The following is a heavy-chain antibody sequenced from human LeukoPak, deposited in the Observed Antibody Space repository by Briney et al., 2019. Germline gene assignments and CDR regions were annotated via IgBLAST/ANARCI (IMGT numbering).Heavy chain of an antibody. V-gene: IGHV1-18*01. CDR1: GYTFTSYG. CDR2: ISAYNGNT. Sequence: ASVKVSCKASGYTFTSYGISWVPQATGQGLEWIVWISAYNGNTNYAQKLQGRVTMTTDTSTSTAYMELRSLRSDDTAVYYCARDYYDSSGYRLNRVWFFDYWGQGTLVTVSS. CDR3: ARDYYDSSGYRLNRVWFFDY. D-gene: IGHD3-22*01. J-gene: IGHJ4*02.